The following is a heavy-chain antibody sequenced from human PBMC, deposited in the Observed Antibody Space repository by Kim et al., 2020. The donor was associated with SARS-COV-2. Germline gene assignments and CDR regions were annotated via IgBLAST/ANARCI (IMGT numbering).Heavy chain of an antibody. CDR3: AKDEGSAFDD. Sequence: NKYYADSAQGRFTISRDNAKNTLYLQMNSLRAEDTAVYYCAKDEGSAFDDWGQGTLVTVSS. CDR2: NK. V-gene: IGHV3-30*02. J-gene: IGHJ4*02. D-gene: IGHD1-26*01.